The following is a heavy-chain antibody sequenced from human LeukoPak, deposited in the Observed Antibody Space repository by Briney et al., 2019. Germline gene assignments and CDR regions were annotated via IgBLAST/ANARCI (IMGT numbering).Heavy chain of an antibody. CDR3: AKDDCYGSGSRDDAFDI. CDR1: GFTLSSYE. V-gene: IGHV3-23*01. CDR2: ISSSGGST. D-gene: IGHD3-10*01. J-gene: IGHJ3*02. Sequence: GGSLRLSCTVSGFTLSSYEMSWIRQAPGKGLEWVSAISSSGGSTYYADSVKGRFTISRDNSKNTLYLQMNSLRAEDTAVYYCAKDDCYGSGSRDDAFDIWGGGTMVTVCS.